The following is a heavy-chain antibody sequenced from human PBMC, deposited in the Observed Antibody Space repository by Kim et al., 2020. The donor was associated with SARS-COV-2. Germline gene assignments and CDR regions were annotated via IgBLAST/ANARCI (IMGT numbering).Heavy chain of an antibody. CDR3: ASVDTAMAANWYFDL. Sequence: GRSLRLSCAASGFTFSSYGMHWVRQAPGKGLEWVAVISYDGSNKYYADSVKGRFTISRDNSKNTLYLQMNSLRAEDTAVYYCASVDTAMAANWYFDLWGRGTLVTVSS. J-gene: IGHJ2*01. CDR2: ISYDGSNK. V-gene: IGHV3-30*03. CDR1: GFTFSSYG. D-gene: IGHD5-18*01.